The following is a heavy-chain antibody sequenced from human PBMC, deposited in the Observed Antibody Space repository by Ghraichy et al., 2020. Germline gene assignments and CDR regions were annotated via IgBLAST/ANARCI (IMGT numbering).Heavy chain of an antibody. CDR2: INHSGST. Sequence: EINHSGSTNYNPSLKSRVTISVDTSKTQFSLKLSSVTAADTALSYCARGRLRYSRDGRGIDYW. D-gene: IGHD3-9*01. J-gene: IGHJ4*01. V-gene: IGHV4-34*01. CDR3: ARGRLRYSRDGRGIDY.